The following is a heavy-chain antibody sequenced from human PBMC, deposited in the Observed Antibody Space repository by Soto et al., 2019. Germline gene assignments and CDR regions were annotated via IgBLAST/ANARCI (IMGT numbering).Heavy chain of an antibody. CDR3: TRLGGTAMVNSQDYYYGMDV. J-gene: IGHJ6*02. CDR1: GFTLSTYA. Sequence: PGGSLRLSCVASGFTLSTYAMSWVRQAPGKGLEWVSGITGSGGSTYYADSVKGRFTISRDNSKSTVSLHMNSLGAEDTAVYYCTRLGGTAMVNSQDYYYGMDVWGQGTTVTVSS. V-gene: IGHV3-23*01. CDR2: ITGSGGST. D-gene: IGHD5-18*01.